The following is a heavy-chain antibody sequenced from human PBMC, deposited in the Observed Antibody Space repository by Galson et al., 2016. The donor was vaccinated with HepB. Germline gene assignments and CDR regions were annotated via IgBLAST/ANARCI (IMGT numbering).Heavy chain of an antibody. J-gene: IGHJ6*02. Sequence: LSLTCTVSGGSSRRYYWSWIRQPPGKGLEWIGYINYSGSTSYNPSLKSRVTISVDMSKNQVSLKLSSVTAADTAVYCCAREARYCSGGSCYDYYGMDVWGQGTTVTVSS. CDR3: AREARYCSGGSCYDYYGMDV. V-gene: IGHV4-59*01. D-gene: IGHD2-15*01. CDR1: GGSSRRYY. CDR2: INYSGST.